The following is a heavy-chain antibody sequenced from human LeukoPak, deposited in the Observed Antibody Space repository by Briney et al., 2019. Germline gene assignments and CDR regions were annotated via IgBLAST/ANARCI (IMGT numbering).Heavy chain of an antibody. Sequence: PSETLSLTCAVYGGSFSGYYWSWIRQPPGKGLEWIGEINHSGSTNYNPSLKSRVTISVDTSKNQFSLKLSSVTAADTAVYYCARGRVRRFLDWGQGTLVTVSS. CDR2: INHSGST. CDR1: GGSFSGYY. D-gene: IGHD3-3*01. J-gene: IGHJ4*02. V-gene: IGHV4-34*01. CDR3: ARGRVRRFLD.